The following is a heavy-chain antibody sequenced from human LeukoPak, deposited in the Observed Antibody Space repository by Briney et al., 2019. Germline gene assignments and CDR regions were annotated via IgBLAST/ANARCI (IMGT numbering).Heavy chain of an antibody. J-gene: IGHJ4*02. Sequence: SETLSLTCTVSGGSISSYYWSWIRQPPGKGLEWIGYIYYSGSTNYNPSLKSRVTISVDTSKNQFSLKLSSVPAADTAVYYCASGVTGARFDYWGQGTLVTVSS. CDR2: IYYSGST. CDR1: GGSISSYY. D-gene: IGHD5-18*01. V-gene: IGHV4-59*01. CDR3: ASGVTGARFDY.